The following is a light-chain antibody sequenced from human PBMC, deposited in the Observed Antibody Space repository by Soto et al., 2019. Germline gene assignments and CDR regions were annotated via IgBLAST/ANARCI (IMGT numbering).Light chain of an antibody. V-gene: IGKV3-20*01. CDR3: QQYGSSPWT. CDR2: GVS. J-gene: IGKJ1*01. CDR1: QSVSSGH. Sequence: EIVLTQSPGTLSLSPGEGATLSCRASQSVSSGHLAWYQQKPGQAPRLLIYGVSSRATGIPDRFSGSGSGTDFALTISRLEPEDFAVYYCQQYGSSPWTFGQGTKVDIK.